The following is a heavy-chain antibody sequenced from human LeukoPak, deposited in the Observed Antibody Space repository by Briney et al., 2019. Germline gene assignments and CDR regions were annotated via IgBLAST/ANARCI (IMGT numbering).Heavy chain of an antibody. CDR3: ARGASILTSYYILDY. CDR1: GYTFTSYS. V-gene: IGHV1-46*01. CDR2: INPSGGTT. J-gene: IGHJ4*02. Sequence: ASVKVSCKASGYTFTSYSIHWVRQAPGQGLEWMGIINPSGGTTTYTQKFQGRVTITRDTSASTAYMELSSLKSEDMAVYYCARGASILTSYYILDYWGQGTLVTVSS. D-gene: IGHD3-9*01.